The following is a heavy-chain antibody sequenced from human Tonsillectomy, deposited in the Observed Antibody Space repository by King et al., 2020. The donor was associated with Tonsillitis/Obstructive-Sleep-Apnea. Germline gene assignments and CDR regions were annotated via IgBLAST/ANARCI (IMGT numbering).Heavy chain of an antibody. Sequence: VQLVESGGGLVKPGGSLRLSCEVSGLTFSDVWMTWVRQAPGKRLEWVGRVKWHPDGGARSTATAETDYAAHVKGRFTISGDDSKNTVYLQMNSLKTEGTAVYYCTPEYHEFRSRLGGCWGQGTLVTVSS. CDR2: VKWHPDGGARSTATAET. CDR1: GLTFSDVW. V-gene: IGHV3-15*01. CDR3: TPEYHEFRSRLGGC. J-gene: IGHJ4*02. D-gene: IGHD3-3*01.